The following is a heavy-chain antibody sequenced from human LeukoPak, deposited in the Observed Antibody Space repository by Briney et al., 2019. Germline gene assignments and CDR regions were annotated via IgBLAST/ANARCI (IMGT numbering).Heavy chain of an antibody. CDR2: IYSGGST. Sequence: GGSLRLSCAASGFTVSSNYMSWVRQAPGKGLEWVSVIYSGGSTYYADSVKGRFTISRDNSKNTLYLQMNSLRAEDTAVYYCALTPTYSSSWYAFDYWGQGTLVTVSS. V-gene: IGHV3-66*01. J-gene: IGHJ4*02. CDR3: ALTPTYSSSWYAFDY. CDR1: GFTVSSNY. D-gene: IGHD6-13*01.